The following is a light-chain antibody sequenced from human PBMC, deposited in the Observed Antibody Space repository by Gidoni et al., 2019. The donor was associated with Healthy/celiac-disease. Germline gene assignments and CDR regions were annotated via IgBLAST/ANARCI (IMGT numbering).Light chain of an antibody. CDR1: QSISSY. V-gene: IGKV1-39*01. CDR3: QQSYSTLRT. J-gene: IGKJ4*01. Sequence: DIQMTHSPSSLSASVGERVTITCRASQSISSYLNWYQQKPGKAPKLLIYAASSLQSGVPSRFSGSGSGTDFTLTISSLQPEEFATYYCQQSYSTLRTFXGXTKVEIK. CDR2: AAS.